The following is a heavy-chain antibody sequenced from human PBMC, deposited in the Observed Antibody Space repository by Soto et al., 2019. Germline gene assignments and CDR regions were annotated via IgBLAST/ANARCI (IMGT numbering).Heavy chain of an antibody. D-gene: IGHD3-9*01. J-gene: IGHJ5*02. V-gene: IGHV4-31*03. CDR2: IYYSGST. Sequence: SETLSLTCTVSGGSISSGCYYWSWIRQHPGKGLEWIGYIYYSGSTYYNPSLKSRVTISVDTSKNQFSLKLSSVIAADTAVYYCARDLSPRYYDILTGYENWFDPWGQGTLVTVSS. CDR1: GGSISSGCYY. CDR3: ARDLSPRYYDILTGYENWFDP.